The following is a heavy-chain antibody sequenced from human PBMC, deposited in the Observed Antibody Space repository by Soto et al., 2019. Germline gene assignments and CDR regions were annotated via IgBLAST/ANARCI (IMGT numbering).Heavy chain of an antibody. J-gene: IGHJ6*02. CDR1: GFTFSSYG. Sequence: GGSLRLSCAASGFTFSSYGMHWVRQAPGKGLEWVAVISYDGSNKYYADSVKGRFTISRDNSKNTLYPQMNSLRAEDTAVYYCASLLRMNQCYYYYGMDVWGQGTTVTVSS. D-gene: IGHD1-26*01. V-gene: IGHV3-30*03. CDR3: ASLLRMNQCYYYYGMDV. CDR2: ISYDGSNK.